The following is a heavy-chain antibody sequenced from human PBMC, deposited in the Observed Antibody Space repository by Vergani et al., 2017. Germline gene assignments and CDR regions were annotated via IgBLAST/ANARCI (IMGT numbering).Heavy chain of an antibody. CDR1: GFTFSSYG. Sequence: QVQLVESGGGVVQPGRSLRLSCAASGFTFSSYGMHLVRQAPGKGLEWVAVIWYDGSNKYYADSVKGRFTISRENSKNTLYLQMNSLRAEETAVYYCARERSGVAAAGTGFDPWGQGTLVTVSS. CDR3: ARERSGVAAAGTGFDP. J-gene: IGHJ5*02. V-gene: IGHV3-33*01. D-gene: IGHD6-13*01. CDR2: IWYDGSNK.